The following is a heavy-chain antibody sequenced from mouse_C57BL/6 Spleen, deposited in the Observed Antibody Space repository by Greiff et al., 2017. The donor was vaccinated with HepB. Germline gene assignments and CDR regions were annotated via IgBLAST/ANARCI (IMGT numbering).Heavy chain of an antibody. CDR1: GYTFTDYE. D-gene: IGHD3-2*02. V-gene: IGHV1-15*01. J-gene: IGHJ2*01. Sequence: VKLMESGAELVRPGASVTLSCKASGYTFTDYEMHWVKQTPVHGLEWIGAIDPETGGTAYNQKFKGKAILTADKSSSTAYMELRSLTSEDSAVYYCTRSRQLRLYYFDYWGQGTTLTVSS. CDR3: TRSRQLRLYYFDY. CDR2: IDPETGGT.